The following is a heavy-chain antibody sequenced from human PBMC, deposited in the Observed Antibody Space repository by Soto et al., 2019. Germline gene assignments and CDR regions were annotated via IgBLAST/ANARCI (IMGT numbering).Heavy chain of an antibody. CDR1: GYTFTSYG. D-gene: IGHD2-15*01. CDR3: ARVYSSGGSCYSLFAGSYYYYYMDV. V-gene: IGHV1-18*01. Sequence: QVQLVQSGAEVKKPGASVKVSCKASGYTFTSYGISWVRQAPGQGLEWMGWISAYNGNTNYAQKLQGRVTMTTDTSTSTAYMQLRSLRSDDTAVYYCARVYSSGGSCYSLFAGSYYYYYMDVWGKGTTVTFSS. J-gene: IGHJ6*03. CDR2: ISAYNGNT.